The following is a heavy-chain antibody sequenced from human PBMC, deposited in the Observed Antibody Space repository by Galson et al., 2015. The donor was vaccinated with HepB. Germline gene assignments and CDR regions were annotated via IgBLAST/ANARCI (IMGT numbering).Heavy chain of an antibody. J-gene: IGHJ3*02. CDR2: ISYDGSNK. CDR1: GFTFSSYA. D-gene: IGHD4-11*01. V-gene: IGHV3-30*04. Sequence: SLRLSCAAYGFTFSSYAMHWVRQAPGKGLEWVAVISYDGSNKYYADSVKGRFTISRDNSKNTLYLQMNSLRAEDTAVYYCATRPRYSDAFDIWGQGTMVTVSS. CDR3: ATRPRYSDAFDI.